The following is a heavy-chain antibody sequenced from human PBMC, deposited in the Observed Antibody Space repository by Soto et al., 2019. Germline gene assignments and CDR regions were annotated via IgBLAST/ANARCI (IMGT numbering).Heavy chain of an antibody. CDR3: ARGRYCLTGRCFPNWFDS. CDR1: GDSISTVDYF. D-gene: IGHD2-15*01. V-gene: IGHV4-30-4*01. CDR2: IYKSATT. J-gene: IGHJ5*01. Sequence: SETLSLTCSASGDSISTVDYFWAWIRQPPGQALEYIGYIYKSATTYYNPSFESRVAISLDTSKSQFSLNVTSVTAADTAVYFCARGRYCLTGRCFPNWFDSWGQGTLVTVSS.